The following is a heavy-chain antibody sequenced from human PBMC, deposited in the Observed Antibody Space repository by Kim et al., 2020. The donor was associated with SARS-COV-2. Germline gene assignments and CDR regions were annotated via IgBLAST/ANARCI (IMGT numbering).Heavy chain of an antibody. CDR3: ARQGSSSWDM. V-gene: IGHV4-39*01. Sequence: SETLSLTCTVSGGSISSSSYYWGWIRQPPGKGLEWIGSIYYSGSTYYNPSLKSRVTISVDTSKNQFSLKLSSVTAADTAVYYCARQGSSSWDMGGQGTLVTVSS. D-gene: IGHD6-13*01. J-gene: IGHJ4*02. CDR2: IYYSGST. CDR1: GGSISSSSYY.